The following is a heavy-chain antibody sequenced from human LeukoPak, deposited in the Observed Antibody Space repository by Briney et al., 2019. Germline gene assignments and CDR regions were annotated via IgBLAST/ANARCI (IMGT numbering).Heavy chain of an antibody. D-gene: IGHD5-12*01. CDR3: ARGGYSGYDLVY. CDR2: INPNSGDT. Sequence: MGWINPNSGDTNYAQKFQSRVTMTRDTSISTAYMELSRLRSDDTAVYYCARGGYSGYDLVYWGQGTLVTVSS. J-gene: IGHJ4*02. V-gene: IGHV1-2*02.